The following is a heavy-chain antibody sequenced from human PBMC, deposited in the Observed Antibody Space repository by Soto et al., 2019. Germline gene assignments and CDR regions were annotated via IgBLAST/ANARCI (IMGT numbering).Heavy chain of an antibody. CDR3: AKDGGFWSGYYNWFDP. CDR2: ISGSGGST. J-gene: IGHJ5*02. Sequence: PGGSLRLSCAVSGFTFSSYAMSWVRQAPGKGLEWVSAISGSGGSTYYADSVKGRFTISRDNSKNTLYLQMNSLRAEDTAVYYCAKDGGFWSGYYNWFDPWGQGTLVTVSS. V-gene: IGHV3-23*01. D-gene: IGHD3-3*01. CDR1: GFTFSSYA.